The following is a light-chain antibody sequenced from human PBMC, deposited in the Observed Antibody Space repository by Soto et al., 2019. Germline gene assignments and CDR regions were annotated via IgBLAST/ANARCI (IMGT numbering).Light chain of an antibody. Sequence: EIVMTQSPATLSVSPGERATLSCRASQSVSSNLAWYQQKPGQAPRLLIYGASTRATGIPARFSGSGSGTEFTHTISSLQSEDFAVYYCQQYNNWPGTFGQGTKVDIK. CDR1: QSVSSN. CDR3: QQYNNWPGT. J-gene: IGKJ1*01. V-gene: IGKV3-15*01. CDR2: GAS.